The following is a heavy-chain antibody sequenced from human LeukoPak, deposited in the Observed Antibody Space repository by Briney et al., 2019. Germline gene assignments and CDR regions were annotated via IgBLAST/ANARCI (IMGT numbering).Heavy chain of an antibody. CDR3: AREYYYDSSGFYSHDAFNI. J-gene: IGHJ3*02. CDR2: IYYSGST. Sequence: SETLSLTCTVSGGSISSYYWSWIRQPPGKGLEWIGYIYYSGSTYYNPSLKSRLSISVDTSKNQFSLKLSSVTAADTAVYYCAREYYYDSSGFYSHDAFNIWGQGTMVTVSS. CDR1: GGSISSYY. V-gene: IGHV4-59*12. D-gene: IGHD3-22*01.